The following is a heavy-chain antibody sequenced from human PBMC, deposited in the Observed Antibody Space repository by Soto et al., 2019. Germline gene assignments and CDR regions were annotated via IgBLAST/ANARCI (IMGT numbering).Heavy chain of an antibody. Sequence: SETLSLTCTVSGGSISSYYWSWIRQPPGKGLEWIGYIYYSGSTNYNPSLKSRVTISVDTSKNQFSLKLSSVTAADTAVYYCARVLAVAGLTAFDIWGQGTMDTFSS. CDR2: IYYSGST. D-gene: IGHD6-19*01. CDR3: ARVLAVAGLTAFDI. CDR1: GGSISSYY. J-gene: IGHJ3*02. V-gene: IGHV4-59*01.